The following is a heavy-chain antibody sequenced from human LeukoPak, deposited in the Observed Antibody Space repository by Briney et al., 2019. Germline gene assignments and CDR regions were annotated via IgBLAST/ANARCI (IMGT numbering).Heavy chain of an antibody. CDR2: ISSSSSYI. D-gene: IGHD3-16*02. CDR3: ARDRNYDYIWGSYRPDYFDC. Sequence: GGSLRLSCAASGFTFSSYTMNWVRQAPGKGLEWVSSISSSSSYIYYADSVKGRFTISRDNAKNSLYLQMNSLRAEDTAVYYCARDRNYDYIWGSYRPDYFDCWGQGTLVTVSS. J-gene: IGHJ4*02. CDR1: GFTFSSYT. V-gene: IGHV3-21*01.